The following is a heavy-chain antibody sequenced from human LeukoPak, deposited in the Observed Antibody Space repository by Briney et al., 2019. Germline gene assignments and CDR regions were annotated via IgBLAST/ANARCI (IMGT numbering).Heavy chain of an antibody. CDR2: VDPSDSYI. CDR1: GYNFTSYW. V-gene: IGHV5-10-1*01. J-gene: IGHJ6*02. Sequence: GESLKISCKGFGYNFTSYWISWVRQMPGKGLEWMGRVDPSDSYINYSPSFQGHVTISADKSISTAYLQWSSLKASDTAMYYCASPDPYYDSSGYGYYGMDVWGQGTTVTVSS. CDR3: ASPDPYYDSSGYGYYGMDV. D-gene: IGHD3-22*01.